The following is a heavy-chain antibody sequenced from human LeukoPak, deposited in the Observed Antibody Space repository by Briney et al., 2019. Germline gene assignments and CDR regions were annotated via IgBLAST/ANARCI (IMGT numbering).Heavy chain of an antibody. J-gene: IGHJ4*02. V-gene: IGHV3-30*18. D-gene: IGHD3-22*01. CDR3: AKYGLYYYDSSGYYLDY. Sequence: PGRSLRLSCAASGFTFSSYGMHWVRQAPGKGLEWVAVISYDGSNKYYADSVKGRFTISRDNSKNPLYLQMNSLRTEDTAVYYCAKYGLYYYDSSGYYLDYWGQGTLVTVSS. CDR2: ISYDGSNK. CDR1: GFTFSSYG.